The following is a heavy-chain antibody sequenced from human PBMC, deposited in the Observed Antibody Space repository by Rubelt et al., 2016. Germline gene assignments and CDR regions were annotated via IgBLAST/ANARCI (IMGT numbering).Heavy chain of an antibody. CDR3: ARDVRNRGWFDP. CDR1: GFTISSDA. J-gene: IGHJ5*02. CDR2: ISYDGSKT. Sequence: SLRLSCAASGFTISSDALHWVRQAPGKGLEWVALISYDGSKTYYADFVRGRFTISRDNSENTLYLHVNSLRAEDSAVSYCARDVRNRGWFDPWGQGTLVTVSS. V-gene: IGHV3-30*04. D-gene: IGHD7-27*01.